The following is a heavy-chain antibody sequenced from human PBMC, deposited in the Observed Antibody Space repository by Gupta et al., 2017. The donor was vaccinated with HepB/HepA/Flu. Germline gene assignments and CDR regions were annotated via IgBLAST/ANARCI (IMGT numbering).Heavy chain of an antibody. D-gene: IGHD4-23*01. CDR3: ARDGPYDYGGNPNYYYYYMDV. Sequence: QVQLVQSGAEVKKPGASVKVSCKASGYTFTGYYMPWVRPAPGQGLEWMGWINPNSGGTNYAQKFQGRVTMTRDTSISTAYMELSRLRSDDTAVYYCARDGPYDYGGNPNYYYYYMDVWGKGTTVTVSS. CDR1: GYTFTGYY. J-gene: IGHJ6*03. V-gene: IGHV1-2*02. CDR2: INPNSGGT.